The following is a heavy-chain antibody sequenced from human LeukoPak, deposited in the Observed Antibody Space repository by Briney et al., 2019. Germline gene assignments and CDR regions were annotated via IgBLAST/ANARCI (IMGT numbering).Heavy chain of an antibody. D-gene: IGHD2-15*01. CDR1: GFTFSSYS. J-gene: IGHJ4*02. CDR2: ISSSSSTI. Sequence: GGSLRLSCAASGFTFSSYSMNWVRQAPGKGLECVSYISSSSSTIYYADSVKGRFTISRDNAKNSLYLQMNSQRAEDTAVYYCARSPRYCSGGSCYSPFGYWGQGTLVTVSS. CDR3: ARSPRYCSGGSCYSPFGY. V-gene: IGHV3-48*01.